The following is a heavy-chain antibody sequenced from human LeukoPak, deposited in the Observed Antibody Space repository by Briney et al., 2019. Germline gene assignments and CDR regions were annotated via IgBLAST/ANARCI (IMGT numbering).Heavy chain of an antibody. CDR1: GYTFTSYA. Sequence: ASVKVSCKASGYTFTSYAMNWVRQAPGQGLEWMGWISAYNGSTNYAQKLQGRVTMTTDTSTGTAYMELRSLRSDDTAVYYCARDRYFDWSRDGMDVWGQGTTVTVSS. CDR3: ARDRYFDWSRDGMDV. V-gene: IGHV1-18*01. J-gene: IGHJ6*02. CDR2: ISAYNGST. D-gene: IGHD3-9*01.